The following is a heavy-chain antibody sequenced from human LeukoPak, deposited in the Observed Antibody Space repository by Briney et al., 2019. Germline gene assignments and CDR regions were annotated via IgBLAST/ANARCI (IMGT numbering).Heavy chain of an antibody. J-gene: IGHJ4*02. CDR2: ISSSSSYI. D-gene: IGHD6-13*01. Sequence: GGSLRLSCAASGFTFSSYSMNWVRQAPGKGLEWVSSISSSSSYIYYADSVKGRFTISRDNAKNSLYLQMNSLRAEDTAVYYCARGAAAGHGDYWGQGTLVTVSS. CDR1: GFTFSSYS. V-gene: IGHV3-21*01. CDR3: ARGAAAGHGDY.